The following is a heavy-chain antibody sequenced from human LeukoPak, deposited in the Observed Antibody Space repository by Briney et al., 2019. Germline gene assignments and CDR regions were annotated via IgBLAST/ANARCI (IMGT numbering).Heavy chain of an antibody. CDR1: GYTFTGYY. Sequence: ASVKVSCKASGYTFTGYYMHWVRQAPGQGLEWMGWINPNSGGTNYAQKFQGRVTMTRDTSISTAYMELSGLRSDDTAVYYCARVSGITMIVVLNHDPFDIWGQGTMVTVSS. CDR2: INPNSGGT. CDR3: ARVSGITMIVVLNHDPFDI. J-gene: IGHJ3*02. V-gene: IGHV1-2*02. D-gene: IGHD3-22*01.